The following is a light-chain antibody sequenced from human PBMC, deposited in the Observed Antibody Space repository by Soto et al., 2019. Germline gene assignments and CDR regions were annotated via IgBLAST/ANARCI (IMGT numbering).Light chain of an antibody. Sequence: IVLTQSPATLSLSPWERATLSCRASQSVSSYLAWYQQKPGQAPRLLIYDASNRATGIPARFSGSGSGTDFTLTISSLEPEDFAVYYCQQRSNWPPMWTFGQGTKVDIK. CDR1: QSVSSY. V-gene: IGKV3-11*01. CDR3: QQRSNWPPMWT. J-gene: IGKJ1*01. CDR2: DAS.